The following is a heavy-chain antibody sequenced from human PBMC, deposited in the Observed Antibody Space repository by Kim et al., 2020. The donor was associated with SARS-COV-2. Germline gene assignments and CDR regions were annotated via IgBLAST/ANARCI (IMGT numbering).Heavy chain of an antibody. CDR3: TRVPLYSSPDY. V-gene: IGHV3-49*02. J-gene: IGHJ4*02. Sequence: TEYAASVKGRFTISRDDSKSIAYLQMNSLKTEDTAVYYCTRVPLYSSPDYWGQGTLVTVSS. CDR2: T. D-gene: IGHD6-13*01.